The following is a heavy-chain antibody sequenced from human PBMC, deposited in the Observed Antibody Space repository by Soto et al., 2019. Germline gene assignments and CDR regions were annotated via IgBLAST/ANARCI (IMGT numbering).Heavy chain of an antibody. CDR3: ARWGYCSGGSCYGVGAFDI. Sequence: SEILSLTCTVSGGSISSSSYYWGWIRQPPGKGLEWIGSIYYSGSTYYNPSLKSRVTISVDTSKNQFSLKLSSVTAADTAVYYCARWGYCSGGSCYGVGAFDIWGQGTMVTVSS. CDR1: GGSISSSSYY. CDR2: IYYSGST. D-gene: IGHD2-15*01. V-gene: IGHV4-39*01. J-gene: IGHJ3*02.